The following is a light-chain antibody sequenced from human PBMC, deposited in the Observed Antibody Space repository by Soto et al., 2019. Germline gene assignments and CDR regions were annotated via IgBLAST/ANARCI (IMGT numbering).Light chain of an antibody. CDR1: SSDVGAYHS. CDR3: SSFTDTGTVM. J-gene: IGLJ3*02. Sequence: ALTQPASVSGSPGQSFTIPCTGSSSDVGAYHSVSWYQQHPGKAPKLIIFDVSNRPSGVSNRFSGSKSGNTASLTISGLQAEDEADYYCSSFTDTGTVMFGGGTKVTVL. CDR2: DVS. V-gene: IGLV2-14*03.